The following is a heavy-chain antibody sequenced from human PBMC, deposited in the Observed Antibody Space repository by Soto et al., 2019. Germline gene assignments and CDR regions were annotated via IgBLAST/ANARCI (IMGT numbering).Heavy chain of an antibody. CDR3: ARDVPLNYYDGTYSYYAMDV. CDR2: IIPVFKAT. Sequence: QVQLVQSGAEVKKPGSSVKVSCKASGGTFSSQAISWVRQAPGQGLEWMGGIIPVFKATNYAQKFQGRVTITADDSTSTAYMDLHSLRSEDTAVYYCARDVPLNYYDGTYSYYAMDVWGQGTTVTVSS. V-gene: IGHV1-69*01. D-gene: IGHD3-22*01. J-gene: IGHJ6*02. CDR1: GGTFSSQA.